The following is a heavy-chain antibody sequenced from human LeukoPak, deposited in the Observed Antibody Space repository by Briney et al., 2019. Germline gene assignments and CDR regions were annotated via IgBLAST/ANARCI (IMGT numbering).Heavy chain of an antibody. CDR1: GGSISSGDYY. J-gene: IGHJ4*02. D-gene: IGHD2-2*01. CDR3: AREGGFYCSSTSCYGLDY. CDR2: IYYSGST. Sequence: SQTLSLTCTVSGGSISSGDYYWSWIRQPPGKGLEWIEYIYYSGSTYYNPSLKSRVTISVDTSKNQFSLKLSSVTAADTAVYYCAREGGFYCSSTSCYGLDYWGQGTLVTVSS. V-gene: IGHV4-30-4*08.